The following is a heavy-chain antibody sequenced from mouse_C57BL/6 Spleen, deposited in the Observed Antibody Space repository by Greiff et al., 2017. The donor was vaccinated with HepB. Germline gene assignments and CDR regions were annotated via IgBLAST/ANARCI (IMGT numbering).Heavy chain of an antibody. J-gene: IGHJ3*01. CDR2: INYDGSST. D-gene: IGHD2-4*01. Sequence: EVQRVESEGGLVQPGSSMKLSCTASGFTFSDYYMAWVRQVPEKGLEWVANINYDGSSTYYLDSLKSRFIISRDNAKNILYLQMSSLKSEDTATYYCARSIYYDYDGAFAYWGQGTLVTVSA. CDR3: ARSIYYDYDGAFAY. CDR1: GFTFSDYY. V-gene: IGHV5-16*01.